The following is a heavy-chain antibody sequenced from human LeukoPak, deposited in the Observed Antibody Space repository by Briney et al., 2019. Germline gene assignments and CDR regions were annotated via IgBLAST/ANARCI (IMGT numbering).Heavy chain of an antibody. CDR2: ISYDGSKK. CDR3: ARANGQLWTTPDY. V-gene: IGHV3-30*03. D-gene: IGHD5-18*01. Sequence: PGLSLRLSCAASGFTFSSYGMHWVRQPQGEGLEWVAVISYDGSKKSSAESVKGRFTISRDNSKNTLYLQMNSLRPEDTAVYFCARANGQLWTTPDYWGQGTLVTISS. CDR1: GFTFSSYG. J-gene: IGHJ4*02.